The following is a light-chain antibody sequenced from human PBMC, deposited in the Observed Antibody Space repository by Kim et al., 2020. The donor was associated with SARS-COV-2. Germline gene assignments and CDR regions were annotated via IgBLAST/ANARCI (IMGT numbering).Light chain of an antibody. CDR2: KNN. Sequence: PGQRVTISCSGSSSNIGNNYVSWYRQLPGTAPKLLIYKNNQRPSGVPDRFSGSKSGTSASLAISGLRSEDEADYYCAAWDDSLSGLFGGGTQLTVL. CDR1: SSNIGNNY. J-gene: IGLJ2*01. CDR3: AAWDDSLSGL. V-gene: IGLV1-47*01.